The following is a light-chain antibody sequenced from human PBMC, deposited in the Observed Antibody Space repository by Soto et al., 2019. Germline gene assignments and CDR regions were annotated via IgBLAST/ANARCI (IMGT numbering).Light chain of an antibody. CDR2: GVS. Sequence: EIVLTQSPGTLSLSLGERVTLSCRASQSVSSNYLAWYQQKAGQAPRLLIYGVSTRATGIPDRFTGSGSGRDFTLIITGLQPGDSATYYCQQTYTSVATFGQGTKVDIK. J-gene: IGKJ1*01. CDR3: QQTYTSVAT. CDR1: QSVSSNY. V-gene: IGKV3-20*01.